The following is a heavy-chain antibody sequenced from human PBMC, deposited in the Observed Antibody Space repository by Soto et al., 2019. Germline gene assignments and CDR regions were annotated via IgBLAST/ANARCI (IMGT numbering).Heavy chain of an antibody. CDR3: ARGGYYDTSGNYPFDA. D-gene: IGHD3-22*01. CDR2: FDAYNDIT. CDR1: GYTFSSYG. J-gene: IGHJ4*02. V-gene: IGHV1-18*04. Sequence: QVQLVQSGAAVKKPGASVKVSCKASGYTFSSYGISWVRQAPGQGLEWMGCFDAYNDITNYAQKFKCRVTMTTDTSTTTVYMELRRLRSDDTAGYYCARGGYYDTSGNYPFDAWGQGALITVSS.